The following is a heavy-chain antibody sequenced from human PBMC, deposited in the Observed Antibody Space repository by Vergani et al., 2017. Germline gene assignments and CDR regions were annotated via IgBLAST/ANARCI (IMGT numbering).Heavy chain of an antibody. CDR3: AKLEGSSSRRFPYYYYGMDV. CDR1: GFTFSSYA. J-gene: IGHJ6*02. V-gene: IGHV3-23*01. Sequence: EVQLLESGGGLVQPGGSLRLSCAASGFTFSSYAMSWVRQAPGKGLEWVSAISGSGGSTYYADSVKGRFTISRDNSKNTLYLQMNSLRAEDTAVYYCAKLEGSSSRRFPYYYYGMDVWGQGTTVTVSS. D-gene: IGHD6-6*01. CDR2: ISGSGGST.